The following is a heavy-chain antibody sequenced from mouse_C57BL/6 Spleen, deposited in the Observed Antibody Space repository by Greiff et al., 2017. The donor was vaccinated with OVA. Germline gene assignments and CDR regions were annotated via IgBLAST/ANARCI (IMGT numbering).Heavy chain of an antibody. CDR3: ARDGYSTMDY. D-gene: IGHD2-3*01. CDR2: LSSGSSTI. V-gene: IGHV5-17*01. J-gene: IGHJ4*01. CDR1: GFTFSDSG. Sequence: EVKLMESGGGLVKPGGSLKLSCAASGFTFSDSGMHWVRQAPETGLEWVAYLSSGSSTIYYADTVKGRFTISRDNAKNTLFLQMTSLRSEDTAMYYCARDGYSTMDYWGQGTSVTVSS.